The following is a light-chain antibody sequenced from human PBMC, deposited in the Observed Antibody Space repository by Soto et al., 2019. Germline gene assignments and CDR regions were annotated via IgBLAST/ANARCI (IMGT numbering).Light chain of an antibody. CDR2: LNSDGSH. J-gene: IGLJ1*01. CDR1: SGHSRYA. V-gene: IGLV4-69*01. Sequence: QSVLTQSPSASASLGASVKLTCTLSSGHSRYAIAWHQQQPDKSPRYLMKLNSDGSHSKGDWIPDRLSGSSSGAERYLTISSLKSGDEADYYCQTWGTGVKVFGTGTKLTVL. CDR3: QTWGTGVKV.